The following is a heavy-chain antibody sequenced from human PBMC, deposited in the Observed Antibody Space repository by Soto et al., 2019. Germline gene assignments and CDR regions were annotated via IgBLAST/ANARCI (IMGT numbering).Heavy chain of an antibody. J-gene: IGHJ4*02. Sequence: SVKVSCKASGGTFSSYAISWVRQAPGQGLEWMGGIIPIFGTANYAQKFQGRVTITADESTSTAYMELSSLRSEDTAVYYCARATHYDILTGCRDSYFDYWGQGTLVTVSS. CDR1: GGTFSSYA. D-gene: IGHD3-9*01. CDR2: IIPIFGTA. CDR3: ARATHYDILTGCRDSYFDY. V-gene: IGHV1-69*13.